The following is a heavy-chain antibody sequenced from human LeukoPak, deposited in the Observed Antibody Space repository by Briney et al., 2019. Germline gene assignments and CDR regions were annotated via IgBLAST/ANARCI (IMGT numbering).Heavy chain of an antibody. V-gene: IGHV1-18*04. CDR3: ARDTMDTAMDYAFDI. Sequence: GASVKVSCKASGYTFTSYGISWVRQAPGQGLEWMGWISAYNGNTNYVQKLQGRVTMTTDTSTSTAYMELRSLRSDDTAVYYCARDTMDTAMDYAFDIWGQGTMVTVSS. CDR1: GYTFTSYG. J-gene: IGHJ3*02. CDR2: ISAYNGNT. D-gene: IGHD5-18*01.